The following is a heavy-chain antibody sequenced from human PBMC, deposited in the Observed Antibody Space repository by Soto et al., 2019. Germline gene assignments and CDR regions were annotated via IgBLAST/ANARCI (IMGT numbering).Heavy chain of an antibody. Sequence: EVQLVESGGGLVQPGGSLRLSCAAFGFTFSSYSMNWVRQAPGKGLEWVSYISSSSSTIYYADSVKGRFTISRDNAKNSLYLQMNSLRDEDTAVYYCAGHSSSWISFDYWGQGTLVTVSS. CDR1: GFTFSSYS. D-gene: IGHD6-13*01. CDR3: AGHSSSWISFDY. CDR2: ISSSSSTI. J-gene: IGHJ4*02. V-gene: IGHV3-48*02.